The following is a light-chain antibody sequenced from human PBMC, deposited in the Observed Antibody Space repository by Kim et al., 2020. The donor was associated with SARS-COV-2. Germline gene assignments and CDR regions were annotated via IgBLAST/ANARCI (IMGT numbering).Light chain of an antibody. CDR3: QSYDAGLTGSLV. CDR2: RNI. Sequence: VTSAGTGSSANIGAGFDVHWYQQLPRAAPALRTYRNIDRPSVVPDRFSGSKSATSASLAITGLQGEDEADYCCQSYDAGLTGSLVFGTGTKVTVL. J-gene: IGLJ1*01. V-gene: IGLV1-40*01. CDR1: SANIGAGFD.